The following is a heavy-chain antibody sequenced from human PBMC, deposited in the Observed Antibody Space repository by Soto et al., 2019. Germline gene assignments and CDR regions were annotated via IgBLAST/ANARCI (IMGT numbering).Heavy chain of an antibody. D-gene: IGHD6-13*01. V-gene: IGHV3-23*01. Sequence: HPGGSLRLSCAASGFTFSSYAMSWVRQAPGKGLEWVSAISGSGGSTYYADSVKGRFTISRDNSKNTLYLQMNSLRAEDTAVYYCAKEAASLVSHPYYFDYWGQGTLVTVSS. CDR3: AKEAASLVSHPYYFDY. J-gene: IGHJ4*02. CDR2: ISGSGGST. CDR1: GFTFSSYA.